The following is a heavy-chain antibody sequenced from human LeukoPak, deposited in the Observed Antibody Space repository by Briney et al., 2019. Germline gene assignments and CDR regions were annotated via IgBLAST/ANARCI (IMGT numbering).Heavy chain of an antibody. CDR1: GVTFSSSW. J-gene: IGHJ4*02. V-gene: IGHV3-7*01. Sequence: GGSLRLSCAASGVTFSSSWMSWVRQAPGKGLEWVANIKPDGSEKYYVDSVKGRFTISRDNAKNSLYLQMNSLRADDTALYYCARDTVGATDYWGQGTLVTVSS. CDR3: ARDTVGATDY. D-gene: IGHD1-26*01. CDR2: IKPDGSEK.